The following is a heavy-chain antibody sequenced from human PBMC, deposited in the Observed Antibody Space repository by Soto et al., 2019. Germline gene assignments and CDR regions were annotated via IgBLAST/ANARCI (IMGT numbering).Heavy chain of an antibody. D-gene: IGHD1-7*01. CDR3: ARHGFQLDLRPYYFDY. J-gene: IGHJ4*02. CDR2: ICYSGST. CDR1: GGSSSSRSYY. Sequence: SETLSRTCTVSGGSSSSRSYYWGWIRKPPGKGLEWIGSICYSGSTYYNPSLKSRVTISVDTSKNQFSLRLSSVTAADTAVYYCARHGFQLDLRPYYFDYWGQGTLVTVSS. V-gene: IGHV4-39*01.